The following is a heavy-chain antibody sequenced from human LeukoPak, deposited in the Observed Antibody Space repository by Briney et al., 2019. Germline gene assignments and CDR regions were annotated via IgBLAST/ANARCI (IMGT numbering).Heavy chain of an antibody. J-gene: IGHJ5*02. Sequence: PSETLSITCTVSGGSISSSSYYWGWIRQPPGKGLEWIGSIYYSGSTYYNPSLKSRVTISVDTSKNQFSLKLSSVTAADTAVYYCARRGYCTNGVCSWFDPWGQGTLVTVSS. CDR2: IYYSGST. V-gene: IGHV4-39*01. CDR1: GGSISSSSYY. D-gene: IGHD2-8*01. CDR3: ARRGYCTNGVCSWFDP.